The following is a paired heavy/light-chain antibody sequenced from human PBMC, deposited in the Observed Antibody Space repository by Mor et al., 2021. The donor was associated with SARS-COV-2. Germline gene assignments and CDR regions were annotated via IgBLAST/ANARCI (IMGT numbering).Light chain of an antibody. CDR3: QQYYSAPLT. Sequence: DIVMTQSPDSLAVSLGERATINCKSSQSVLHSSNNKNYLVWYQQKPGQPPKLLIFWASSRDSGVPDRFTGSGSGTDFTLTINSLQAEDVAVYYCQQYYSAPLTFGGGTKVEIK. CDR1: QSVLHSSNNKNY. J-gene: IGKJ4*01. V-gene: IGKV4-1*01. CDR2: WAS.
Heavy chain of an antibody. J-gene: IGHJ6*03. Sequence: QVQLVQSGAEVKKPGASVRVSCKASGYTFTAYYLHWVRQAPGQGLEWMGWILPNSGDTNYAQKFQGRVTMTRDTSISTAYMELSWLRSDDTAVYYCARGGYFYGSGSNYYYYYMDVWGKGTTVTVSS. CDR2: ILPNSGDT. V-gene: IGHV1-2*02. CDR3: ARGGYFYGSGSNYYYYYMDV. D-gene: IGHD3-10*01. CDR1: GYTFTAYY.